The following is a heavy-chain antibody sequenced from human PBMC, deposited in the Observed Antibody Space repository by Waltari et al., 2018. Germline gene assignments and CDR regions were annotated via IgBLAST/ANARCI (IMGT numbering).Heavy chain of an antibody. CDR2: IYTSGST. V-gene: IGHV4-4*07. CDR1: GGSISSYY. CDR3: ARDRGMRYSSSSGFDY. J-gene: IGHJ4*02. Sequence: QVQLQESGPGLVKPSETLSLTCTVSGGSISSYYWSWIRQPAGKGLEWIGRIYTSGSTNYHPSLMSRFTMSVDTSKNQFSLKLSSVTAADTAVYYCARDRGMRYSSSSGFDYWGQGTLVTVSS. D-gene: IGHD6-6*01.